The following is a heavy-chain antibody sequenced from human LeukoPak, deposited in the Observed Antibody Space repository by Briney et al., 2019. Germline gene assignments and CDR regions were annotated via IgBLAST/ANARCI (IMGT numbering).Heavy chain of an antibody. Sequence: ASVKVSCKASGYTFTSYAMHWVRQAPGQRLEWMGWINAGNGNTKYSQKFQGRVTITRDTSASTAYMELSSLRSEDTAVYYCARDSPYNYYYYGMTSGAKGPRSPSP. V-gene: IGHV1-3*01. J-gene: IGHJ6*02. D-gene: IGHD2-2*02. CDR2: INAGNGNT. CDR3: ARDSPYNYYYYGMTS. CDR1: GYTFTSYA.